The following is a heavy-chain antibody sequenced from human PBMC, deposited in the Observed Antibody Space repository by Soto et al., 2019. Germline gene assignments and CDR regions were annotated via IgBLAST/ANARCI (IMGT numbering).Heavy chain of an antibody. D-gene: IGHD1-26*01. J-gene: IGHJ4*02. CDR2: ISASGGST. Sequence: GSLRLSCVAPGXSLTSFCMSWVRQAPGKGLEWASAISASGGSTYADSLKGRFTISRDNSKKTLYLQMNSMRVDHTAVSYCAKVLSSGSYSGALEYWGQGALGTVSS. V-gene: IGHV3-23*01. CDR3: AKVLSSGSYSGALEY. CDR1: GXSLTSFC.